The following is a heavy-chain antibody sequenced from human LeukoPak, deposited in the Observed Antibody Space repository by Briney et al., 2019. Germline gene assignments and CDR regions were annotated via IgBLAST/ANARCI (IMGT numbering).Heavy chain of an antibody. Sequence: GRSLRLSCEASRFTFSSYGMHWVRQAPGKGLEWVAVISYDGSNKYYADSVKGRFTISRDNSKNTLYLQMDSLRAEDTAVYYCARMDWNDGPDYWGQGTLVTVSS. CDR3: ARMDWNDGPDY. V-gene: IGHV3-30*03. CDR1: RFTFSSYG. CDR2: ISYDGSNK. J-gene: IGHJ4*02. D-gene: IGHD1-1*01.